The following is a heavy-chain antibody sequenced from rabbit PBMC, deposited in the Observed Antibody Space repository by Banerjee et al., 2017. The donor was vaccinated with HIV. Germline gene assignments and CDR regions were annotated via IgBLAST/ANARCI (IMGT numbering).Heavy chain of an antibody. J-gene: IGHJ4*01. D-gene: IGHD1-1*01. Sequence: QSLEESGGDLVKPEGSLTLTCTASGFSFSNGYVMCWVRQAPGKGLEWIACINTSSGNTVYASWAKGRFTISKTSSTTVTLQMTSLTAADTATYFCASGYSDVYFSLWGPGTLVTVS. CDR3: ASGYSDVYFSL. CDR1: GFSFSNGYV. V-gene: IGHV1S40*01. CDR2: INTSSGNT.